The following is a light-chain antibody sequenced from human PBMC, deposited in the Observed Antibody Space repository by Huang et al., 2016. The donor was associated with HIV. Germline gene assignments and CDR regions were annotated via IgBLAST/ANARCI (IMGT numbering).Light chain of an antibody. CDR2: DAS. V-gene: IGKV3-11*01. CDR1: QSVSSY. J-gene: IGKJ4*01. Sequence: EIVLTQSPATLSLSPGERATLSCRASQSVSSYFAWYQQKPGQAPRLLIYDASNRATGIPARFSGGGSGTDFTLTISSLEPEDFAVYYCQQRSNWAPITFGGGTKVEIK. CDR3: QQRSNWAPIT.